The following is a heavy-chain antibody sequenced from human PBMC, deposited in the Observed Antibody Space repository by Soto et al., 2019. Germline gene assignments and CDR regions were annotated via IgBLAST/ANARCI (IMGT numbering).Heavy chain of an antibody. Sequence: QVQLVQSGAEVKKPGSSVKVSCKASGGTFSNFPISWVRQAPGQGLEWMGGIIPMFNTTNYGQKFQGRVTITAYESTGASYIELISLGAEGSTVYYSPGGGIQYLSVPDYRRIYGRDDLRQGTTV. CDR3: PGGGIQYLSVPDYRRIYGRDD. J-gene: IGHJ6*02. CDR1: GGTFSNFP. CDR2: IIPMFNTT. D-gene: IGHD3-16*01. V-gene: IGHV1-69*12.